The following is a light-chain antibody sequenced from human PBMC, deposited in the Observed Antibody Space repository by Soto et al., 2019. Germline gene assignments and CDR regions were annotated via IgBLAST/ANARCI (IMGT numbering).Light chain of an antibody. CDR1: QGIRND. J-gene: IGKJ1*01. V-gene: IGKV1-17*01. CDR2: VAS. Sequence: DIQMTQFPSSLSASVGDRVTITCRASQGIRNDLGWYQQKPGKAPKRLIYVASSLQSGVPSRFSGSGSGTAFTLAISSLQPEDSATFYCLQHSTYPLTFGQGTKVEIK. CDR3: LQHSTYPLT.